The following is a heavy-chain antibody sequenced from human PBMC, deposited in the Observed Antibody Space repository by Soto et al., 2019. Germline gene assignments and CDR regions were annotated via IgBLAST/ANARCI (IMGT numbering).Heavy chain of an antibody. V-gene: IGHV1-18*01. CDR1: GYIFVNYG. CDR3: VMVDNYVTPTPQDV. J-gene: IGHJ6*02. Sequence: QVQLVQSGDGVKKPGASVKVSCKASGYIFVNYGIAWVRQAPGQGLEWMGWISPYTGNTHSATKVQGRLTMTTDTSTSTDYMDLGSLTSDDTAVYYCVMVDNYVTPTPQDVWGQGTTVTVSS. CDR2: ISPYTGNT. D-gene: IGHD3-16*01.